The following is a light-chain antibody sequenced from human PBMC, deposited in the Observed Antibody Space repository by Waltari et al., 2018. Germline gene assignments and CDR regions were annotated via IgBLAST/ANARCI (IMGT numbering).Light chain of an antibody. J-gene: IGKJ4*01. V-gene: IGKV3-11*01. CDR1: QSVGSY. CDR3: QQRTDWPPLT. CDR2: DAS. Sequence: EIVLTQSPATLSLSPGERATLSCRASQSVGSYLAWYQQKPGQAPRLLISDASMRASGIPARFSGTGSGTNFPLTISSLGPEDFAGYYCQQRTDWPPLTFGGGTKVEI.